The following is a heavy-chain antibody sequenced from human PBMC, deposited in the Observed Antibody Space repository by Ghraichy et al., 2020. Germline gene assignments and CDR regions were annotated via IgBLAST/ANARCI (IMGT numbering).Heavy chain of an antibody. CDR3: ARESGYDFWSGKGYYGMDV. Sequence: GGSLRLSCAASGFTFSSYSMNWVRQAPGKGLEWVSSISSSSSYIYYADSVKGRFTISRDNAKNSLYLQMNSLRAEDTAVYYCARESGYDFWSGKGYYGMDVWGQGTTVTVSS. CDR1: GFTFSSYS. V-gene: IGHV3-21*01. D-gene: IGHD3-3*01. J-gene: IGHJ6*02. CDR2: ISSSSSYI.